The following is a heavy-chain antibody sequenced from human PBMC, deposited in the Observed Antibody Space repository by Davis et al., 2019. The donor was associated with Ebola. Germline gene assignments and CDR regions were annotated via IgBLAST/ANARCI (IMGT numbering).Heavy chain of an antibody. CDR1: GFTFSSYW. Sequence: HTGGSLRLSCAASGFTFSSYWMHWVRQAPGKGLVWVSRINSDGSSTSYADSVKGRFTISRDNAKNTLYLQMNSLRAEDTAVYYCAYSSSLGYFDYWGQGTLVTVSS. J-gene: IGHJ4*02. CDR2: INSDGSST. CDR3: AYSSSLGYFDY. D-gene: IGHD6-6*01. V-gene: IGHV3-74*01.